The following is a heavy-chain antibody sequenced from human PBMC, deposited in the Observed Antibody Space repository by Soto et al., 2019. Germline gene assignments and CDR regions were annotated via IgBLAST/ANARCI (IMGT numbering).Heavy chain of an antibody. J-gene: IGHJ5*02. CDR2: IYTSGST. Sequence: SDTLSLTCTVSGGSISSYYWSWIRQPAGKGLEWIGRIYTSGSTNYNPSLKSRVTMSVDTSKNQFSLKLSSVTAVDTAVYYCARELGSGNDFWSGYPWFDPWGQGTLVTASS. CDR3: ARELGSGNDFWSGYPWFDP. CDR1: GGSISSYY. V-gene: IGHV4-4*07. D-gene: IGHD3-3*01.